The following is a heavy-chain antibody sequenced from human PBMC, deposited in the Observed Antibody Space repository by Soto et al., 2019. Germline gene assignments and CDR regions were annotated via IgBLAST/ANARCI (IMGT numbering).Heavy chain of an antibody. V-gene: IGHV1-58*02. D-gene: IGHD2-2*01. J-gene: IGHJ6*02. CDR3: AAASSTSGGYYGMDV. CDR1: GFTFTSSA. Sequence: QMQLVQSGPEVKKPGTSVKVSCKTSGFTFTSSAMQWVRQARGQRLEWIGWIVVGSGHTNYAQKFQERVTITRAMSTSTAYMELSSLRSEDTAVYYCAAASSTSGGYYGMDVWGQGTTVTVSS. CDR2: IVVGSGHT.